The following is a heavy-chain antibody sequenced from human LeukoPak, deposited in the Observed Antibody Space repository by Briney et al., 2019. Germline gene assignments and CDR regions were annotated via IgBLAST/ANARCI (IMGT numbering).Heavy chain of an antibody. CDR1: GGSISSSSYY. CDR2: IYYSGST. D-gene: IGHD6-6*01. J-gene: IGHJ4*02. V-gene: IGHV4-39*01. CDR3: ARYSSSSYAFDY. Sequence: SETLSLTCTVSGGSISSSSYYWGWIRQPPGKGLEWIGSIYYSGSTYYNPSLKSRVTISVDTSKNQFSLKLSSVTAADTAVYYCARYSSSSYAFDYWGQGTLVTVSS.